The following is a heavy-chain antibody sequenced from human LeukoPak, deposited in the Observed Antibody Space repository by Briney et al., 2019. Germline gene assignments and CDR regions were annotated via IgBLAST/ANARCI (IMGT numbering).Heavy chain of an antibody. CDR1: GFTFSNAW. J-gene: IGHJ4*02. CDR2: IKSKTDGGTT. CDR3: TTVVGSGYSYTDY. D-gene: IGHD3-22*01. V-gene: IGHV3-15*01. Sequence: GGSLRLSCAASGFTFSNAWMGWVRQAPGKGLEWVGRIKSKTDGGTTDYAAPMKGRFTISRDDSKNTLYLQMNSLKTEDTAVYYCTTVVGSGYSYTDYWGQGTLVTVSS.